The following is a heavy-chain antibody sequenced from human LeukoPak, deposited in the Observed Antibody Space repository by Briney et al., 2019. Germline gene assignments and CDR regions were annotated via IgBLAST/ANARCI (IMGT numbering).Heavy chain of an antibody. CDR3: ARERLGMDV. J-gene: IGHJ6*04. V-gene: IGHV3-66*01. Sequence: GGSLRLSCAASGLTVRTNYMHWVRQAPGKGLEWVSVISTGGQTYYADSVKARFIVSRDNSNNTLSLQMNSLRVDDTAVYFCARERLGMDVWGKGTTVTVSS. CDR1: GLTVRTNY. CDR2: ISTGGQT. D-gene: IGHD6-19*01.